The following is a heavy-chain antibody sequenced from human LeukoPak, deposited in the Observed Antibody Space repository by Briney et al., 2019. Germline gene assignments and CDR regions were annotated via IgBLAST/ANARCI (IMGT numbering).Heavy chain of an antibody. CDR2: IKEDGSEK. Sequence: QPGGSLRLSCAASGFIFSSYWMSWVRQAPGKGLEWVANIKEDGSEKYYVDSAKCRFTISRDNAKNSLYLQMNSLRAEDTAVYYCARDSSGWSDLDYWGQGTLVTVSS. CDR1: GFIFSSYW. CDR3: ARDSSGWSDLDY. D-gene: IGHD6-19*01. J-gene: IGHJ4*02. V-gene: IGHV3-7*05.